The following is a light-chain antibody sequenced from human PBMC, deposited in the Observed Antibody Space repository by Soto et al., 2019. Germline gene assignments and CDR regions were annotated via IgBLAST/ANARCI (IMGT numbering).Light chain of an antibody. V-gene: IGKV1-9*01. CDR2: LAS. CDR3: HQFKSYPLT. CDR1: QDINNY. J-gene: IGKJ4*01. Sequence: DIQLTQSPSFLSASVGDRVTITCRASQDINNYLAWYQQRPGRAPNLLISLASALQSGVPSRFSGSRYGTEYRRTISSLQPADSATYYYHQFKSYPLTFGGGPNIESK.